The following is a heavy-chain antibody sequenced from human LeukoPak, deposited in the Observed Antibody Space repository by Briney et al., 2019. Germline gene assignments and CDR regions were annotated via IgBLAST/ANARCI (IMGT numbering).Heavy chain of an antibody. D-gene: IGHD5-12*01. Sequence: SVKVSCKASGGTFSSYAISWVRQAPGQGLEWMGRIIPILGIANYAQKFQGRVTITADKSTSTAYMELSSLRSEDTAVYYCARSQGREIVGDDAFDIWGQGTMVTVSS. CDR3: ARSQGREIVGDDAFDI. CDR2: IIPILGIA. V-gene: IGHV1-69*04. J-gene: IGHJ3*02. CDR1: GGTFSSYA.